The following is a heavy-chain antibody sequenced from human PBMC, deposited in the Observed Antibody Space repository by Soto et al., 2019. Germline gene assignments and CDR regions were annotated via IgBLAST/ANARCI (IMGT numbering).Heavy chain of an antibody. V-gene: IGHV3-30-3*01. CDR2: ISYDGSNK. CDR3: AREAYSSGWFDY. CDR1: GLTFSSYA. D-gene: IGHD6-19*01. J-gene: IGHJ4*02. Sequence: QVQLVESGGGVVQPGRSLGLSCAASGLTFSSYAMHWVRQAPGKGLEWVAVISYDGSNKYYADSVKGRFTISRDNSKNTLYLQMNSLRAEDTAVYYCAREAYSSGWFDYWVQGTLVTVSS.